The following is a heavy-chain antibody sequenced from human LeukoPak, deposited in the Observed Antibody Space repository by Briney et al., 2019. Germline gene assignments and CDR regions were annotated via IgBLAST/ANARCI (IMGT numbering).Heavy chain of an antibody. CDR1: GYTFTSYY. CDR3: ARVAGGGSSCPMAYHFDY. D-gene: IGHD6-6*01. J-gene: IGHJ4*02. Sequence: ASVKVSCKASGYTFTSYYMHWVRQAPGQGLEWMGIINPSGGSTSYAQKFQGRVTMTRDMSTSTVYMELSSLRSEDTAVYYCARVAGGGSSCPMAYHFDYWGQGTLVTVSS. CDR2: INPSGGST. V-gene: IGHV1-46*01.